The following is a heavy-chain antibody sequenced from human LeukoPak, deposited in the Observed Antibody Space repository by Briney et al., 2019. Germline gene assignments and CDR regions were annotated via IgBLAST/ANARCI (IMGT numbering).Heavy chain of an antibody. Sequence: SVKVSCKASGGTFSSYAISWVRQALGQGLEWMGGIIPIFGTANYAQKFQGRVTITADESTSTAYMELSSLRSEDTAVYYCARESVRRDFWSGYNNWFDPWGQGTLVTVSS. J-gene: IGHJ5*02. D-gene: IGHD3-3*01. CDR3: ARESVRRDFWSGYNNWFDP. CDR1: GGTFSSYA. V-gene: IGHV1-69*13. CDR2: IIPIFGTA.